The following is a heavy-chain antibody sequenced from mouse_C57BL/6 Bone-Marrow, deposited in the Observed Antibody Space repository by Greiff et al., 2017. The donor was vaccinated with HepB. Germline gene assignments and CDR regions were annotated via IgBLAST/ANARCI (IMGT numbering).Heavy chain of an antibody. Sequence: QVQLKESGAELVRPGASVTLSCKASGYTFTDYEMHWVKQTPVHGLEWIGAIDPETGGTAYNQKFKGKAILTADKSSSTAYMQLRSLTSEDSAVYYCTRRWLLREFAYSGQGTLVTVSA. CDR2: IDPETGGT. D-gene: IGHD2-3*01. V-gene: IGHV1-15*01. J-gene: IGHJ3*01. CDR3: TRRWLLREFAY. CDR1: GYTFTDYE.